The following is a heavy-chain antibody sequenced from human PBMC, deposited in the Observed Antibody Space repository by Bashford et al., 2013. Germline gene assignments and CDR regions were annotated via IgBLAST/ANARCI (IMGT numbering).Heavy chain of an antibody. Sequence: SETLSLTCTVSGGSISSYFWSWIRQPAGKGLEWIGRMYTGGSTNYNPSLKSRVTMSVDTSKNQFSLKLSSVTAADTAVYYCARESPNFYYGVDVWGHGTTVTVSS. J-gene: IGHJ6*02. CDR3: ARESPNFYYGVDV. CDR1: GGSISSYF. CDR2: MYTGGST. V-gene: IGHV4-4*07.